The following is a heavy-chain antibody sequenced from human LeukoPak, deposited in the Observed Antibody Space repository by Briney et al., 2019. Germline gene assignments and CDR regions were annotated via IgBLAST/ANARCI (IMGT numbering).Heavy chain of an antibody. Sequence: PSETLSLTCSVSGDSIRSSYWSWIRQPPGKGLEWIGYVYHTGSSYYNPSLKSRATTSIDMSKNQFSLNLRSVTAADTAVYYCAKDLYDSNAYFLGNDYWGQGTLVTVSS. CDR1: GDSIRSSY. CDR2: VYHTGSS. CDR3: AKDLYDSNAYFLGNDY. D-gene: IGHD3-22*01. V-gene: IGHV4-59*12. J-gene: IGHJ4*02.